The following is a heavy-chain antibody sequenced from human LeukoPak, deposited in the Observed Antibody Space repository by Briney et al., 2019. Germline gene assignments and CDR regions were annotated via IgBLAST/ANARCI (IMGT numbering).Heavy chain of an antibody. V-gene: IGHV1-18*01. J-gene: IGHJ4*02. CDR1: GYTFTSYG. Sequence: GASVKVSCKASGYTFTSYGISWVRQAPGQGLEWMGWISAYNGNTNYAQKLQGRVTMTTDTSTSTAYMELRSLRSGDTAVYYCARDSRSGLRADFDYWGQGTLVTVSS. D-gene: IGHD5-12*01. CDR2: ISAYNGNT. CDR3: ARDSRSGLRADFDY.